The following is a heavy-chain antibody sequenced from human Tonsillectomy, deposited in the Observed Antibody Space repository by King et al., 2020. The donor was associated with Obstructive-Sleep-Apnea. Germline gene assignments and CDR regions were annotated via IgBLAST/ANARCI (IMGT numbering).Heavy chain of an antibody. Sequence: QLQESGPGLVKPSETLSLTCTVSGASISSFYWSWIRQPPGRGLEWIGYIYYSGSTSYNPSLKSRVTLSVDTSKDQFSLKLRSVTAADTAIYYCASMVEMATTFFDSWGQVTLVTVSS. V-gene: IGHV4-59*01. CDR1: GASISSFY. CDR3: ASMVEMATTFFDS. J-gene: IGHJ4*02. D-gene: IGHD5-24*01. CDR2: IYYSGST.